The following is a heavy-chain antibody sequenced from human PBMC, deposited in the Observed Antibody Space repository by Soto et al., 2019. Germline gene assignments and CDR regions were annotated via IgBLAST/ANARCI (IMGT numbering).Heavy chain of an antibody. CDR1: GFSFGSSA. D-gene: IGHD4-17*01. Sequence: PVGSLRLSCAGSGFSFGSSAISWVRQAPGKGLEWVSAISGSDGSTYYADSVKGRFTISRDNTKNTLYLQMNSLRAADTAVYYCAKGDGYGYYSNHYYFDYWGQGTLVTVSS. CDR3: AKGDGYGYYSNHYYFDY. J-gene: IGHJ4*02. V-gene: IGHV3-23*01. CDR2: ISGSDGST.